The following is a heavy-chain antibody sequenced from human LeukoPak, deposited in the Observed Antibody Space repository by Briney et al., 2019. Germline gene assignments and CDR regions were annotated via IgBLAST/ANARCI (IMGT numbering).Heavy chain of an antibody. CDR2: INSDGIST. J-gene: IGHJ4*02. Sequence: GGSLRLSCAASGFTISTNYMNWVRQAPGKGLVWVSRINSDGISTSYADSVKGRFTISRDNAKNTLYLQMNSLRAEDTAVYYCARDGNYYDSSGPADYWGQGTLVTVSS. V-gene: IGHV3-74*01. CDR3: ARDGNYYDSSGPADY. CDR1: GFTISTNY. D-gene: IGHD3-22*01.